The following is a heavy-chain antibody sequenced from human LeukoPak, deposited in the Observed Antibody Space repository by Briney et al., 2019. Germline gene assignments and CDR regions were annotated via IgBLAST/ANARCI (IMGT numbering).Heavy chain of an antibody. CDR3: ARGEYYYGSGSNYMDV. Sequence: ASVKVSCKTFGYPFSSCGINWVRQAPGQGLEWMGWISGYNGDTNYAQKFQGRVTMTTDTSTNTAYMDLRRLRSDDTAVYYCARGEYYYGSGSNYMDVWGKGTTVTDSS. D-gene: IGHD3-10*01. CDR2: ISGYNGDT. J-gene: IGHJ6*03. V-gene: IGHV1-18*01. CDR1: GYPFSSCG.